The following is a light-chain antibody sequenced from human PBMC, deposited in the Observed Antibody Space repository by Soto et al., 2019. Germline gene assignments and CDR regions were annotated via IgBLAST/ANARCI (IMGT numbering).Light chain of an antibody. J-gene: IGKJ2*01. CDR2: DAS. CDR1: QNIHSF. CDR3: QKRLFWPLFT. V-gene: IGKV3-11*01. Sequence: EIVLTQSPATVSLSPGESATLSCRASQNIHSFLAWYQQRPGQAPRLLIYDASFRATAIPARFNGSGSGTDFTLTITRLEPEDFAVYYCQKRLFWPLFTFGQGTRLEIK.